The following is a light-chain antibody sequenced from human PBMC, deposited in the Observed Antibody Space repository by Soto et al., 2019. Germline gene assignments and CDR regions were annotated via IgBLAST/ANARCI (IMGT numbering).Light chain of an antibody. V-gene: IGKV1-9*01. CDR2: AVS. CDR3: QQLNIYPIT. CDR1: QGVSSF. J-gene: IGKJ5*01. Sequence: DIQLTQSPSFLSASVGDRVTITCRASQGVSSFLAWYQQKPGHAPKLLIYAVSTLQSGLPSRFSGSGSGTEFTLTISSLQPEDFATYYCQQLNIYPITFGQGTRLEIK.